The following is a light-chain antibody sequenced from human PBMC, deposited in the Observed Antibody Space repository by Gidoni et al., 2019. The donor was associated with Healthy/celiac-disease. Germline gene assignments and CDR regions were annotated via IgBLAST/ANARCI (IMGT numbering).Light chain of an antibody. CDR1: QSILHSNGYNY. CDR3: MQALQGT. Sequence: DIVLTQSPLSLPVTPGEPASISCRSSQSILHSNGYNYLDWYLQKPGQSPQLLIYLGSNRASGVPDRFSGSGSGTDFTLKISRVEAEDVGVYYCMQALQGTFGGGTKVEIK. V-gene: IGKV2-28*01. J-gene: IGKJ4*01. CDR2: LGS.